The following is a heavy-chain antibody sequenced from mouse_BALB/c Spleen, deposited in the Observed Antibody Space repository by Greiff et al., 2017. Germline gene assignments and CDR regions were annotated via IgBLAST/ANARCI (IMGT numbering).Heavy chain of an antibody. CDR2: ISDGGSYT. Sequence: EVQRVESGGGLVKPGGSLKLSCAASGFTFSDYYMYWVRQTPEKRLEWVATISDGGSYTYYPDSVKGRFTISRDNAKNNLYLQMSSLKSEDTAMYYCARGRRSYAMDYWGQGTSVTVSS. CDR3: ARGRRSYAMDY. J-gene: IGHJ4*01. CDR1: GFTFSDYY. D-gene: IGHD1-1*01. V-gene: IGHV5-4*02.